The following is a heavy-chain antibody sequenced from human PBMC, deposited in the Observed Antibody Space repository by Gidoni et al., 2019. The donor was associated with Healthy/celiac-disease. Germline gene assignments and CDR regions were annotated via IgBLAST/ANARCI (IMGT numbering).Heavy chain of an antibody. CDR3: ARGRAGLSAAVKSPYYYYGMDV. D-gene: IGHD4-17*01. CDR2: INPNSGGT. J-gene: IGHJ6*02. Sequence: QVQLVQSGAEVKKPGASVKVSCKASGYTFTGYYMHWVRQAPGQGLEWMGWINPNSGGTNYAQKFQGRVTMTRDTSISTAYMELSRLRSDDTAVYYCARGRAGLSAAVKSPYYYYGMDVWGQGTTVTVSS. V-gene: IGHV1-2*02. CDR1: GYTFTGYY.